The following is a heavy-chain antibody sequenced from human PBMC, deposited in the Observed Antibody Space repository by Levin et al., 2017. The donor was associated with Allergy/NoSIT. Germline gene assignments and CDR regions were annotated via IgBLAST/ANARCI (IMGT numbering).Heavy chain of an antibody. CDR2: IRSKAYGGTT. CDR3: TREPYSSGWHYDAFDI. CDR1: GFTFGDYA. D-gene: IGHD6-19*01. V-gene: IGHV3-49*03. J-gene: IGHJ3*02. Sequence: GESLKISCTASGFTFGDYAMSWFRQAPGKGLEWVGFIRSKAYGGTTEYAASVKGRFTISRDDSKSIAYLQMNSLKTEDTAVYYCTREPYSSGWHYDAFDIWGQGTMVTVSS.